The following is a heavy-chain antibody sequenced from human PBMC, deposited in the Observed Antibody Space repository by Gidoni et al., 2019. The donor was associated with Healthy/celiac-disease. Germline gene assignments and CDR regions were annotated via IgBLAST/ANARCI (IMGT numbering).Heavy chain of an antibody. D-gene: IGHD1-26*01. J-gene: IGHJ4*02. CDR3: ARDPAEWELRYYFDY. CDR1: GFTFGSYG. Sequence: QVQLVESGGGVVQQGRSLRLSCAASGFTFGSYGMHWVRQSPGKGLDWVAVIWYDGSNKYYVDSGKGRFTISRDNSKNTLYLQMNSLRAEDTAVYYCARDPAEWELRYYFDYWGQGTLVTVSS. CDR2: IWYDGSNK. V-gene: IGHV3-33*01.